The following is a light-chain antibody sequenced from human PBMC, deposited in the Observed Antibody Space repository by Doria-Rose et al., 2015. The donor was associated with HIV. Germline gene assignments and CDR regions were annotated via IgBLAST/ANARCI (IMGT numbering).Light chain of an antibody. CDR2: AAS. CDR1: QGIRND. CDR3: LQHNTYPLT. J-gene: IGKJ4*01. Sequence: TQSPSSLSASVGDRVTTTCRASQGIRNDLTWHQQKPGKAPKRLIYAASSLQSGVPSRFSGSGSGTEFTLTISSLQPEDFATYYCLQHNTYPLTFGGGTKVEIK. V-gene: IGKV1-17*01.